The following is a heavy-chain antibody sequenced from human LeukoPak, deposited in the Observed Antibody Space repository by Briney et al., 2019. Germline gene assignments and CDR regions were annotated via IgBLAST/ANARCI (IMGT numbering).Heavy chain of an antibody. CDR1: GFTFSDYY. V-gene: IGHV3-11*01. CDR3: ARGKRTMDV. J-gene: IGHJ6*02. Sequence: GGSLRLSCVASGFTFSDYYMTWIRQAPGRGLEWVSYMSSSGSGIYYTESVKGRFTISRDNTNNSLFLQMNSLRAEDTAVYYCARGKRTMDVWGQRTTVIVSS. CDR2: MSSSGSGI.